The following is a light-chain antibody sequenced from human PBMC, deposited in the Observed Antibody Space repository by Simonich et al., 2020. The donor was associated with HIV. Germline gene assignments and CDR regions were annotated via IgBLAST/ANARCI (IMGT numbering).Light chain of an antibody. J-gene: IGKJ2*01. CDR3: QQYNNWPRT. V-gene: IGKV3-15*01. CDR1: QSVSSN. CDR2: GAS. Sequence: EIVMTQSPATLSVSPGKRATLSCRASQSVSSNLAWYQQNPGQAPRLLIYGASTRATGIPARFSGSGSGTEFTLTISSMQSEDFAVYYCQQYNNWPRTFGQGTKLEIK.